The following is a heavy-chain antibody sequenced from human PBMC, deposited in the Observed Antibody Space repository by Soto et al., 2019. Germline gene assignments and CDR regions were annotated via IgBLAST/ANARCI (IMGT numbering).Heavy chain of an antibody. Sequence: QVRLQQWGAGLLKPSETLSLTCAVYGGSFSGYYWNWIRQPPGKGLEWIGEINHSGTTNYNPSLKSRVTISVDTSKNQFSLNLSSVTAADTAVYYCARKSSIFGVTTGPWGQVSLVTVSS. CDR2: INHSGTT. CDR1: GGSFSGYY. V-gene: IGHV4-34*01. CDR3: ARKSSIFGVTTGP. D-gene: IGHD3-3*01. J-gene: IGHJ5*02.